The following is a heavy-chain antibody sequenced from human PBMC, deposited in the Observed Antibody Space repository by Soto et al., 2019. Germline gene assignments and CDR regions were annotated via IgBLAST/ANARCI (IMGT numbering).Heavy chain of an antibody. V-gene: IGHV4-34*01. CDR1: GGSFSGYY. Sequence: SETLSLTCAVYGGSFSGYYWSWIRQPPGKGLEWIGEINHSGSTNYNPSLKSRVTISVDTSKNQFSLKLSSVTAADTAVYYCARGSSGCSSTSCYTTEYWGQGTLVTVSS. D-gene: IGHD2-2*02. CDR3: ARGSSGCSSTSCYTTEY. J-gene: IGHJ4*02. CDR2: INHSGST.